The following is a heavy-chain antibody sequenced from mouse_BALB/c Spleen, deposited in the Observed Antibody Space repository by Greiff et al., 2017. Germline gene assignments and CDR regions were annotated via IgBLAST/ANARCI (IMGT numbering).Heavy chain of an antibody. J-gene: IGHJ2*01. D-gene: IGHD2-3*01. V-gene: IGHV2-2*02. CDR3: ASYDGYYVGFDY. CDR2: IWSGGST. CDR1: GFSLTSYG. Sequence: VQRVESGPGLVQPSQSLSITCTVSGFSLTSYGVHWVRQSPGKGLEWLGVIWSGGSTDYNAAFISRLSISKDNSKSQVFFKMNSLQANDTAIYYCASYDGYYVGFDYWGQGTTLTVSS.